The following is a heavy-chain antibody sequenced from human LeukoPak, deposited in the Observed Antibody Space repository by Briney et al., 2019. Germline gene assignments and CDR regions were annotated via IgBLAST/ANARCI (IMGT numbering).Heavy chain of an antibody. D-gene: IGHD3-10*01. Sequence: GGSLRLSCAASVFTFSSYAMSWVRQAPGKGLEWVSAISGSGGSTYYADSVKGRFTISRDNSKNTLYLQMNSLRAEDTAVYYYAKEHMFTMVRGVVYYFDYWGQGTLVTVSS. V-gene: IGHV3-23*01. CDR1: VFTFSSYA. J-gene: IGHJ4*02. CDR3: AKEHMFTMVRGVVYYFDY. CDR2: ISGSGGST.